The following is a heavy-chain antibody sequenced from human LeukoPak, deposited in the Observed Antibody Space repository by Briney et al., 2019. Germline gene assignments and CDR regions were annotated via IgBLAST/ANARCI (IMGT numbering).Heavy chain of an antibody. V-gene: IGHV4-59*01. CDR3: ARVRRDDSTYRPCDY. CDR2: IHYNGNT. CDR1: GDSISTYY. J-gene: IGHJ4*02. Sequence: SETLSHTCTVSGDSISTYYWSWIRQPPGKGLEWVAYIHYNGNTNYNPSLKSRITISVDTSKNQFSLKLTSVTAADTAVYYCARVRRDDSTYRPCDYWGQGILVTVSS. D-gene: IGHD5-24*01.